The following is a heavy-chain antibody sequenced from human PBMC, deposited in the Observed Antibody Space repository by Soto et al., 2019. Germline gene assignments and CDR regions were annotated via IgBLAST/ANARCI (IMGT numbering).Heavy chain of an antibody. D-gene: IGHD3-3*02. CDR1: GYTLTELS. CDR3: ATDIHFWSGYYTM. V-gene: IGHV1-24*01. CDR2: FDPEDGET. J-gene: IGHJ4*02. Sequence: ASVNVSCKVSGYTLTELSMHWVLQAPGKGLEWMGGFDPEDGETIYAQKFQGRVTMTEDTSTDTAYMELSSLRSEDTAVYYCATDIHFWSGYYTMWGQGTLVTVSS.